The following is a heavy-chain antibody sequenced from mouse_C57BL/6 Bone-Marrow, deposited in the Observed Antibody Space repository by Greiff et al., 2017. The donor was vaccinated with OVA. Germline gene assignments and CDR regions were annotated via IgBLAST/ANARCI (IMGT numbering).Heavy chain of an antibody. Sequence: EVQLQESGGGLVKPGGSLKLSCAASGFTFSDYGMHWVRQAPEQGLEWVAYISSGSSTIYYADTVKGRFTISRDNAKNTLFLQMTSLRSEDTAMYYCARRSYRFDYWGQGTTLTVSS. J-gene: IGHJ2*01. CDR2: ISSGSSTI. D-gene: IGHD1-1*01. CDR3: ARRSYRFDY. V-gene: IGHV5-17*01. CDR1: GFTFSDYG.